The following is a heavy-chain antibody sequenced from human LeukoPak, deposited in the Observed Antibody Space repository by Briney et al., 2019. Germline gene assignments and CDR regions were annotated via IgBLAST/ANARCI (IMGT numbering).Heavy chain of an antibody. CDR2: ISAYNGNT. V-gene: IGHV1-18*01. Sequence: GASVKVSCKASGYTFTSYGISWVRHAPGRGLEWMGWISAYNGNTNCAQKLQGRVTMTTDTSTSTAYMELRSVRSDDTAVYYCARSQRGYCSSTSCRQGAFDIWGQGTMVTVSS. D-gene: IGHD2-2*01. CDR1: GYTFTSYG. J-gene: IGHJ3*02. CDR3: ARSQRGYCSSTSCRQGAFDI.